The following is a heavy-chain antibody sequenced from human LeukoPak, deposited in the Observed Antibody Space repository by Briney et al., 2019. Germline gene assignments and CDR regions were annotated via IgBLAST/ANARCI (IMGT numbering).Heavy chain of an antibody. Sequence: PGGSLRLSCAASGFTFSSYWMHWVRQAPGKGLVWVSRIKSDGSVTSYADSVKGRFTISRDNAKNTLYLQMNSLRAEDTAVYYCATHCSGGSCYWGSFDYWGQGTLVTVSS. D-gene: IGHD2-15*01. CDR3: ATHCSGGSCYWGSFDY. J-gene: IGHJ4*02. V-gene: IGHV3-74*01. CDR1: GFTFSSYW. CDR2: IKSDGSVT.